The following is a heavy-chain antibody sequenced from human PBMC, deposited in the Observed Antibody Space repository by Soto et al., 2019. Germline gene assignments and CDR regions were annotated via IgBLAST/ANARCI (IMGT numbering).Heavy chain of an antibody. CDR3: ARDRRSDRGNWFGP. D-gene: IGHD2-15*01. J-gene: IGHJ5*02. CDR2: IWYDGSNK. CDR1: GFTFNIYG. V-gene: IGHV3-33*01. Sequence: GGSLRLSCAASGFTFNIYGMHWVRQAPGKGLEWVAEIWYDGSNKYHADSVQGRFTISRDNSKDILYLQMNSLRAEDTALYYCARDRRSDRGNWFGPWGQGIPVTVSS.